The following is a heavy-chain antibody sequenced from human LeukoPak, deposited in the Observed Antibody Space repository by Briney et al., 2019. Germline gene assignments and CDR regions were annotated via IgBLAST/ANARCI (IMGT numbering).Heavy chain of an antibody. CDR2: ISSSSSYI. Sequence: GGSLRLSCAASGFTFSSYWMSWVRQAPGKGLEWVSSISSSSSYIYYADSVKGRFTISRDNAKNSLYLQMNSLRAEDTAVYYCARDLGSYGSLPHYWGQGTLVTVSS. J-gene: IGHJ4*02. V-gene: IGHV3-21*01. CDR3: ARDLGSYGSLPHY. CDR1: GFTFSSYW. D-gene: IGHD5-18*01.